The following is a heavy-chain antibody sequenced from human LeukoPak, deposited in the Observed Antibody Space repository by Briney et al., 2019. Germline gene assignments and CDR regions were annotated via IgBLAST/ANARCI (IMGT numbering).Heavy chain of an antibody. CDR1: GYTFTGYY. V-gene: IGHV1-2*02. CDR3: ARVLSNWNYHDY. Sequence: VKVSCKASGYTFTGYYMHWVRQAPGQGLEWMGWINPNSGGTNYAQKFQGRVTMTRDTSISTAYMELSRLRSDDTAVYYCARVLSNWNYHDYWGQGTLVTASS. D-gene: IGHD1-1*01. CDR2: INPNSGGT. J-gene: IGHJ4*02.